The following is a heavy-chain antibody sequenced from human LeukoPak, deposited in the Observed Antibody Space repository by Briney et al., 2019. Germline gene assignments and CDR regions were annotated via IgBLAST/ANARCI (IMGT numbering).Heavy chain of an antibody. CDR1: GFTFSSYA. CDR2: ISDSGRST. CDR3: AKGQRWELPLDF. Sequence: GGSLRLSCAASGFTFSSYAMTWVRQAPGKGLEWVSAISDSGRSTYYADSVKGRFTISRDVSKSTLYLQMDSLRAEDTALYYCAKGQRWELPLDFWGQGTLVTVSS. D-gene: IGHD2-15*01. V-gene: IGHV3-23*01. J-gene: IGHJ4*02.